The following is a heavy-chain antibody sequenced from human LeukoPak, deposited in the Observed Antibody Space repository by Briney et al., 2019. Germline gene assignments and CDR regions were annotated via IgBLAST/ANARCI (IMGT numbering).Heavy chain of an antibody. CDR2: IWYDGSNK. CDR3: AREGSGWYSFHYGMDV. Sequence: GGSLRLSCAASGFTFSSYGMHWVRQAPGKGLEGVAVIWYDGSNKYYADSVKGRFTISRDNSKNTLYLQMNSLRAEDTAVYYCAREGSGWYSFHYGMDVWGKGTTVTVSS. CDR1: GFTFSSYG. V-gene: IGHV3-33*01. D-gene: IGHD6-19*01. J-gene: IGHJ6*04.